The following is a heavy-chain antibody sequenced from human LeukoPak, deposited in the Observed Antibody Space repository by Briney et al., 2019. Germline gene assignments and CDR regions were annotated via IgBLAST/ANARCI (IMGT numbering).Heavy chain of an antibody. CDR3: AMTMKSWSGGTCQEAFEI. J-gene: IGHJ3*02. V-gene: IGHV3-23*01. Sequence: GGSLRLSCAASRFTFSTYAMSWVRQAPGKGLEWVSAISGSGGRTYHADSVKGRFTISRDNSKNTLFLQMNSLRAEDTAIYYCAMTMKSWSGGTCQEAFEIWGQGTMVTVSS. D-gene: IGHD2-15*01. CDR1: RFTFSTYA. CDR2: ISGSGGRT.